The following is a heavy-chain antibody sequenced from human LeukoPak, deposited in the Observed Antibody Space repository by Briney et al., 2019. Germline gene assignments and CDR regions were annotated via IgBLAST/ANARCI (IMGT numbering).Heavy chain of an antibody. CDR2: IIPIVGEP. V-gene: IGHV1-69*04. CDR1: GGTISNYA. Sequence: GSSVKVSCKASGGTISNYALNWVRQAPERGLEWMGNIIPIVGEPRYAQRFRGRVSISAEKSTNTVYLELNNLRSDDTAVYYCARATHSGSSPDYYFYFAMDVWGQGTTVTVSS. J-gene: IGHJ6*02. D-gene: IGHD6-19*01. CDR3: ARATHSGSSPDYYFYFAMDV.